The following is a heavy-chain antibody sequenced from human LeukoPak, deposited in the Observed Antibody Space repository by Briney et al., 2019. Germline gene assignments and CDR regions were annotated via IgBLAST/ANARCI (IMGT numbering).Heavy chain of an antibody. D-gene: IGHD3-22*01. J-gene: IGHJ1*01. CDR3: ARDSYYYDSSGLITEYFQH. Sequence: GGSLRLSCAASGFTFSDYYMSWIRQAPGKGLEWVSYISSSGSTIYYADTVKGRFTISRDNAKNSLYLQMNSLRAEDTAVYYCARDSYYYDSSGLITEYFQHWGQGTLVTVSS. CDR2: ISSSGSTI. CDR1: GFTFSDYY. V-gene: IGHV3-11*04.